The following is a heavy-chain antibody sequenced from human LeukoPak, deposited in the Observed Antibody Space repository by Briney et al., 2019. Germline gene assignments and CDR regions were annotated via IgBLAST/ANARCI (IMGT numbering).Heavy chain of an antibody. D-gene: IGHD2-2*01. CDR1: GYSFTSYY. CDR2: IDPSGGSK. Sequence: ASVKVSCKASGYSFTSYYIHWVRQGPGQGLEWMGLIDPSGGSKSYAQKFQGRVTVTRDTSTSTIYMELSSLRSDDTAVYYCAGEERYCSSTTCSFDFWGQGSLVTVSS. J-gene: IGHJ4*02. V-gene: IGHV1-46*03. CDR3: AGEERYCSSTTCSFDF.